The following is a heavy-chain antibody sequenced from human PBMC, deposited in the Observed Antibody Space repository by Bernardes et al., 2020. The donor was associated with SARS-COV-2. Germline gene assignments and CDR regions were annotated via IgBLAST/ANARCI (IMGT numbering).Heavy chain of an antibody. CDR1: GYTFFSFG. J-gene: IGHJ6*02. CDR3: ARRGSGFETRWGPGKYHGLAV. Sequence: ASVKVSCKASGYTFFSFGFGWVRQAPGQGLEWMGWTSAYNGHTNYTQKFQDRVTMTVESSTNTAYIELRSLRSYDTAVYYCARRGSGFETRWGPGKYHGLAVWGQGTTVTVSS. V-gene: IGHV1-18*01. CDR2: TSAYNGHT. D-gene: IGHD5-12*01.